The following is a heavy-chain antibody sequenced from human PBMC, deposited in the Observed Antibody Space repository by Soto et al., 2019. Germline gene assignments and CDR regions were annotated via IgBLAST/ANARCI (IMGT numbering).Heavy chain of an antibody. Sequence: EVQLVESGGGLVQPGGSLRLSCAASGFTFSSYAMHWVRQAPGKGLEYVSAISSNGGSTYYANSVKGRFTISRDNSKNTLYLQMGSLRAEDMAVYYCARSGTGILRAYYFDHWGQGTLVTVSS. CDR2: ISSNGGST. J-gene: IGHJ4*02. CDR3: ARSGTGILRAYYFDH. CDR1: GFTFSSYA. V-gene: IGHV3-64*01. D-gene: IGHD2-8*02.